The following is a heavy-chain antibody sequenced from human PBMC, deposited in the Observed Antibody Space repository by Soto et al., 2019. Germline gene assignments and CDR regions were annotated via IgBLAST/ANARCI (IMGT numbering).Heavy chain of an antibody. CDR2: IWSDGSDK. V-gene: IGHV3-33*01. CDR3: ARRGSGTYSIDY. Sequence: ESGGGVVQPGRSLRLSCAASGFSFSSYGMHWVRQAPGKGLEWVAVIWSDGSDKYYADSVKGRFTVSRDNSKNTLYLQMNSLRVEGTAVYYCARRGSGTYSIDYWGQGTLVTVSS. D-gene: IGHD1-26*01. CDR1: GFSFSSYG. J-gene: IGHJ4*02.